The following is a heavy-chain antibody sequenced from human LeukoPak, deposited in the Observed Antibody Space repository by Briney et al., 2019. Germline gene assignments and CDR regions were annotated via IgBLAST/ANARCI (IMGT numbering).Heavy chain of an antibody. CDR2: ISSSSSTI. CDR1: GFTFSSYS. D-gene: IGHD2-15*01. J-gene: IGHJ6*02. CDR3: ARVGYCSGGSCSTPSLYGMDV. V-gene: IGHV3-48*04. Sequence: SGGSLRLSCAASGFTFSSYSMNWVRQAPGKGLEWVSYISSSSSTIYYADSVKGRFTISRDNAKNSLYLQMNSLRAEDTAVYYCARVGYCSGGSCSTPSLYGMDVWGQGTTVTVSS.